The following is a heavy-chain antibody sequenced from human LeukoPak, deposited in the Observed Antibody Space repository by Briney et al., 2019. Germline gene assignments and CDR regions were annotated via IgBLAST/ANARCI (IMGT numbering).Heavy chain of an antibody. CDR1: GFTFNNYW. CDR2: IKQDGSQK. CDR3: ARGDFSDYGDYVDAFDV. D-gene: IGHD4-17*01. V-gene: IGHV3-7*01. Sequence: GGSLRLPCAASGFTFNNYWMSWVRQAPGKGLQWVANIKQDGSQKFYVDSVKGRFTISRDNTKNLLYLQMNSLRAEDTAVYYCARGDFSDYGDYVDAFDVWGQGTMVTVSS. J-gene: IGHJ3*01.